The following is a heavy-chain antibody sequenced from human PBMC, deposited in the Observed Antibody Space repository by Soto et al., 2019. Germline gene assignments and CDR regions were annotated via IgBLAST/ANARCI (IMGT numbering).Heavy chain of an antibody. CDR2: IIPMFGRP. CDR1: GGSFRSYA. D-gene: IGHD2-2*01. V-gene: IGHV1-69*01. CDR3: ATMTTSSWFKYFDP. Sequence: QVQLVQSGAEVRKPGSSVNVSCRASGGSFRSYAVNWVRQAPGQGLEWMGGIIPMFGRPNYAETFKGRLTITADDSTDTVYMELGGLSPADTAIYYCATMTTSSWFKYFDPCGQGSLGTVSS. J-gene: IGHJ5*02.